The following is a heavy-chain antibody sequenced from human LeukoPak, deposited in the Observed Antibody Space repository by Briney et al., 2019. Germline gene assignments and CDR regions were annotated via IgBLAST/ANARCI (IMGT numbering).Heavy chain of an antibody. J-gene: IGHJ3*02. D-gene: IGHD3-10*02. CDR2: MNPNSGNT. V-gene: IGHV1-8*01. CDR1: GYTFTSYD. Sequence: ASVKVSCKASGYTFTSYDINWVRQATGHGLEWMGWMNPNSGNTGYAQKFQGRVTMTRNTSISTAYMELSSLRSEDTAVYYCARVPVRGALIGAFDIWGQGTMVTVSS. CDR3: ARVPVRGALIGAFDI.